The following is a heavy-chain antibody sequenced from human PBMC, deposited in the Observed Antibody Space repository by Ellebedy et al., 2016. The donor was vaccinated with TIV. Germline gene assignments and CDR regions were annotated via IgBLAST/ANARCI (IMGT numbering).Heavy chain of an antibody. CDR3: ARHLRADYKSGLGFDV. J-gene: IGHJ3*01. CDR2: IYYSGSS. Sequence: SENLSLTXTVSGGSVSSGSYYWSWIRQPPGKGLEWIGHIYYSGSSNYNPSLKSRVTISVDTSKNQFSLRLSSVTAADTAVYYCARHLRADYKSGLGFDVWGQGTMVTVS. D-gene: IGHD5-24*01. V-gene: IGHV4-61*01. CDR1: GGSVSSGSYY.